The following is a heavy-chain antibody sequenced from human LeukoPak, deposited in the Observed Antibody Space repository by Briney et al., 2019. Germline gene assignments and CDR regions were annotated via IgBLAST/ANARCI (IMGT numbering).Heavy chain of an antibody. CDR1: GYTFTNYG. CDR3: ARGLSSGDY. Sequence: VASVKVSCKTSGYTFTNYGISWVRQAPGQGLEWMGWISPYNGNTIYAQKLQGRVTMTRNTSISTAYMELSSLRSEDTAVYYCARGLSSGDYWGQGTLVTVSS. CDR2: ISPYNGNT. J-gene: IGHJ4*02. D-gene: IGHD6-19*01. V-gene: IGHV1-18*01.